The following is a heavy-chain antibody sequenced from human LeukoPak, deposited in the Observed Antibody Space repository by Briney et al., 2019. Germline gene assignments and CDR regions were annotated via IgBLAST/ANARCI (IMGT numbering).Heavy chain of an antibody. CDR2: ISNSGGTI. CDR3: ARGHSSSWSHNFDY. Sequence: ISNSGGTIYYADSVKGRFTISRDNAKSSLYLQMNSLRAEDTAVYYCARGHSSSWSHNFDYWGQGTLVTVSS. V-gene: IGHV3-48*01. D-gene: IGHD6-13*01. J-gene: IGHJ4*02.